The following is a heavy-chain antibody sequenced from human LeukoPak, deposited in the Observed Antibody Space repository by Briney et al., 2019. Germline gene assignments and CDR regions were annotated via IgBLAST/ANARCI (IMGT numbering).Heavy chain of an antibody. CDR2: ISYDGSNK. D-gene: IGHD5-12*01. CDR1: GFHFSSYA. J-gene: IGHJ4*02. Sequence: GSPRLPWAVFGFHFSSYAYHLVRQAPGKGVDWVAVISYDGSNKYYADSVKGRFTISRDNSKNTLYLQMNSLRAEDTAAYYCASGGYIVATILFDSWGQGTLVTVSS. CDR3: ASGGYIVATILFDS. V-gene: IGHV3-30-3*01.